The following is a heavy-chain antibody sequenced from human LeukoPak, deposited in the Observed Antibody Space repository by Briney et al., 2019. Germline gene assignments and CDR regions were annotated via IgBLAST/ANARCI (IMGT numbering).Heavy chain of an antibody. CDR3: AREDYDSSGYLTFDP. CDR2: ISGSGDNT. V-gene: IGHV3-23*01. D-gene: IGHD3-22*01. J-gene: IGHJ5*02. Sequence: GGSLRLSCAASGFTFSSYAMSWVRQAPGKGLEWVSGISGSGDNTYYADSVKGRFTISRDNSKNTLYLQMNSLRAEDTAVYYCAREDYDSSGYLTFDPWGQGTLVTVSS. CDR1: GFTFSSYA.